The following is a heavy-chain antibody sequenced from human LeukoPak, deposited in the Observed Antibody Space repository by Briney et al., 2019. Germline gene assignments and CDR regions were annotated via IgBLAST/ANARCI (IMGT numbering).Heavy chain of an antibody. CDR1: GGSISGFH. J-gene: IGHJ4*02. D-gene: IGHD6-19*01. V-gene: IGHV4-59*01. CDR3: ARDRDSSGWFDY. CDR2: IYYSGSA. Sequence: SETLSLTCTVSGGSISGFHWGWIRQPPGKGLEWIGFIYYSGSANYNPSLKSRVTMSVDMSKNHFSLKLSSVTAAGTSFYYCARDRDSSGWFDYWGQGALVTVSS.